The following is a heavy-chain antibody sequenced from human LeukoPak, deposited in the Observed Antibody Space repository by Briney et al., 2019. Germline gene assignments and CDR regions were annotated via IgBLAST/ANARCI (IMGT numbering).Heavy chain of an antibody. D-gene: IGHD3-22*01. CDR3: AKPTDYYDSSGHMDV. J-gene: IGHJ6*03. CDR1: GFTFSSYG. CDR2: IRYDGSNK. V-gene: IGHV3-30*02. Sequence: GGSLRLSCAASGFTFSSYGMHWVRQAPGKGLEWVAFIRYDGSNKYYADSVKGRFTISRDNSKNTLYLQMNSLRAEDTAVYYCAKPTDYYDSSGHMDVWGKGTTVTISS.